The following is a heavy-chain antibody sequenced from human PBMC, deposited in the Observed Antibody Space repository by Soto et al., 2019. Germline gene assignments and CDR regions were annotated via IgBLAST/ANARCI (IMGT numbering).Heavy chain of an antibody. V-gene: IGHV1-3*01. CDR1: GYSFTTYA. D-gene: IGHD3-16*01. CDR3: ARDDGGDYPIRNNWFDS. CDR2: INAGSGNT. J-gene: IGHJ5*01. Sequence: GASVKVSCKASGYSFTTYAMHWVRQAPGRRPEWMGWINAGSGNTKYSQKFQGRVTITRDTSATTAYMVLRSLRSEDTAVYYCARDDGGDYPIRNNWFDSWGQGTLVTVSS.